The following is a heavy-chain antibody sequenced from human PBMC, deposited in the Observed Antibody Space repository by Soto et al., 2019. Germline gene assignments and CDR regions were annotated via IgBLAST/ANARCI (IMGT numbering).Heavy chain of an antibody. V-gene: IGHV4-59*01. CDR3: ARGSITMVRGAYMDV. D-gene: IGHD3-10*01. Sequence: LSLTCTVSGGSISSYYWSWIRQPPGKGLEWIGYIYYSGSTNYNPSLKSRVTISVDTSKNQFSLKLSSVTAADTAVYYCARGSITMVRGAYMDVWGKGTTVTVSS. CDR2: IYYSGST. CDR1: GGSISSYY. J-gene: IGHJ6*03.